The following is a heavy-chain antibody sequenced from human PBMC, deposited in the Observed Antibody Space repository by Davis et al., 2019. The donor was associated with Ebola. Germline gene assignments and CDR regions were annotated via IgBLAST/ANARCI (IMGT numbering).Heavy chain of an antibody. CDR1: EFRFGFTFSSFW. V-gene: IGHV3-33*08. CDR3: ARGGDIVVVPLELLPTRGYFMDV. J-gene: IGHJ6*03. D-gene: IGHD2-2*01. CDR2: IWYDGSNK. Sequence: PGGSLRLSCAASEFRFGFTFSSFWMNWVRQAPGKGLEWVAVIWYDGSNKYYADSVKGRFTISRDNSKNTLYLQMNSLRAEDTAVYYCARGGDIVVVPLELLPTRGYFMDVWGKGTTVTVSS.